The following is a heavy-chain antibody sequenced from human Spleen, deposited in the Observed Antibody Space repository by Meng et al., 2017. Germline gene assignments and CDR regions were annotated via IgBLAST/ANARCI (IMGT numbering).Heavy chain of an antibody. CDR1: GGSFSDYC. J-gene: IGHJ4*02. CDR2: INHSGST. Sequence: QVQLQQWGAGLLKPSETLSLTCVVSGGSFSDYCWSWIRQPPGKGLEWIGEINHSGSTNYNPSLKSRVTISVDKSKNQFSLKLSSVTAADTAVYYCASGPRGPDQMYYFDYWGQGTLVTVSS. D-gene: IGHD1-14*01. CDR3: ASGPRGPDQMYYFDY. V-gene: IGHV4-34*01.